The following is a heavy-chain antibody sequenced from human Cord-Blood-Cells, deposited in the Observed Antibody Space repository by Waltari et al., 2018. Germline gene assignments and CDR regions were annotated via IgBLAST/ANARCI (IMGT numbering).Heavy chain of an antibody. CDR1: GYTFTGYY. D-gene: IGHD2-8*01. CDR3: ARGGLVMVYARGGFDP. Sequence: QVQLVQSGAEVKKPGASVKVSCKASGYTFTGYYFPCVGQDLGQGLEWMGWINPNSGGTNYAQKFQGRVTMTRDTSISTAYMELSRLRSDDTAVYYCARGGLVMVYARGGFDPWGQGTLVTVSS. CDR2: INPNSGGT. J-gene: IGHJ5*02. V-gene: IGHV1-2*02.